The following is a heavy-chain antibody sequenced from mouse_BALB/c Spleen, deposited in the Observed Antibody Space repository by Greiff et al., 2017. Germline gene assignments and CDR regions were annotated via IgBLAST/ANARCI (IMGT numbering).Heavy chain of an antibody. CDR3: ARSYGNYLRYFDV. CDR2: IWSGGST. V-gene: IGHV2-2*02. D-gene: IGHD2-1*01. J-gene: IGHJ1*01. Sequence: VKLLESGPGLVQPSQSLSITCTVSGFSLTSYGVHWVRQSPGKGLEWLGVIWSGGSTDYNAAFISRLSISKDNSKSQVFFKMNSLQANDTAIYYCARSYGNYLRYFDVWGAGTTVTVSS. CDR1: GFSLTSYG.